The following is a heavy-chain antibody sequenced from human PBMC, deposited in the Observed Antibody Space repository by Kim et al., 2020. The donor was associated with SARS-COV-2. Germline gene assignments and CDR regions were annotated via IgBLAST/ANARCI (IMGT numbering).Heavy chain of an antibody. CDR3: ARDGGFGESQVGY. J-gene: IGHJ4*02. D-gene: IGHD3-10*01. Sequence: YYADTVKGRLTISRDNSKNTVYLQMNSLRAEDTAVYYCARDGGFGESQVGYWGQGILVTVSS. V-gene: IGHV3-33*01.